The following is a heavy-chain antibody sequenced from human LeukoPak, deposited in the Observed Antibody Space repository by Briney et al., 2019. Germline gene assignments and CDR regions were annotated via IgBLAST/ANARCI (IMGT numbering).Heavy chain of an antibody. CDR2: INPNSGGT. V-gene: IGHV1-2*02. J-gene: IGHJ5*02. CDR3: ARDLTIYSSGYVNWFDP. CDR1: EYTFTGYY. Sequence: ASGKVSCKASEYTFTGYYMHWVRQAHGQGLEGMGLINPNSGGTNYAQKFQGRVTMTRDTSISTAYMELSRLRSDDTAVYYCARDLTIYSSGYVNWFDPWGQGTLVTVSS. D-gene: IGHD3-22*01.